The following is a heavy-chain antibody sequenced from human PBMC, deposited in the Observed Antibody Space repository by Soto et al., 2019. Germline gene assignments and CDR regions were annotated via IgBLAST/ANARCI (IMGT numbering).Heavy chain of an antibody. D-gene: IGHD1-26*01. J-gene: IGHJ4*02. CDR3: VTERSGSFDY. CDR2: IKSKTNSGTT. Sequence: VQLVESGGGLVKPGGSLRLSCAASGITFSNAWMNWVRQTPGKGLEWVGLIKSKTNSGTTHYTAPVKGRFSISRDDSNNTLYVQMDSLKTEDTAVYYCVTERSGSFDYWGQGALVTVSS. CDR1: GITFSNAW. V-gene: IGHV3-15*01.